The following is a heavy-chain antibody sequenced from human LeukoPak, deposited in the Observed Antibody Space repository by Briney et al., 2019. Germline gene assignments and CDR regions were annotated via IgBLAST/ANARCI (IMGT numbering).Heavy chain of an antibody. CDR1: GGSISSYY. D-gene: IGHD3-3*01. V-gene: IGHV4-59*08. Sequence: PSETLSLTCTVSGGSISSYYWSWIRQPPGKGLEWIGYIYYSGSTNYNPSLKSRVTISVDTSKNQFSLKLSSVTAADTAVYYCARNDFPNYYYMDVWGKGTTVTVSS. J-gene: IGHJ6*03. CDR2: IYYSGST. CDR3: ARNDFPNYYYMDV.